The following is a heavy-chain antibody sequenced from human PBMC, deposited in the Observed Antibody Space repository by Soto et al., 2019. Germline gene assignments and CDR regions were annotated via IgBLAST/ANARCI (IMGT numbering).Heavy chain of an antibody. CDR3: ANQERGSYFGY. CDR2: ISNDGSAD. CDR1: GFTFNNYG. J-gene: IGHJ4*02. D-gene: IGHD3-16*01. Sequence: QAQLVESGGSVVQPGRSLRLSCAASGFTFNNYGIHWVRQAPGKGLEWVAAISNDGSADYYADSVKGRFTISRDNPKNTVYLQMNNLKSEHTAVYSCANQERGSYFGYWGQGTLVTVSS. V-gene: IGHV3-30*18.